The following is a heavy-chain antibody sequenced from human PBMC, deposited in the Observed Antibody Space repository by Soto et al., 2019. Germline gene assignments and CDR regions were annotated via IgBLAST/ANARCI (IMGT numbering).Heavy chain of an antibody. CDR3: ARGSGYCSGGSCLKYYGMDV. CDR1: GGSFSGYY. J-gene: IGHJ6*02. Sequence: SETLSLTCAVYGGSFSGYYWSWIRQPPGKGLEWIGEINHSGSTNYNPSLKSRVTISVDTSKNQFSLKLSSVTAADTAVYYCARGSGYCSGGSCLKYYGMDVWGQGTTVTVSS. CDR2: INHSGST. D-gene: IGHD2-15*01. V-gene: IGHV4-34*01.